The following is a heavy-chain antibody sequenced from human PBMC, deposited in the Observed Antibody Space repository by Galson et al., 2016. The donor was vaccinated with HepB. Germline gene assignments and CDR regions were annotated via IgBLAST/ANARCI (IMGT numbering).Heavy chain of an antibody. Sequence: CAISGDSGYNNAAAWVRFRQSPSRGVERLGRTSYRSSWENHNPGSVKNRITISPDASRNQFSLHLNSVPPEDTAVYYCARAVMLGRGMDVWGQGTTVTVSS. J-gene: IGHJ6*02. V-gene: IGHV6-1*01. CDR1: GDSGYNNAAA. D-gene: IGHD3-10*01. CDR3: ARAVMLGRGMDV. CDR2: TSYRSSWEN.